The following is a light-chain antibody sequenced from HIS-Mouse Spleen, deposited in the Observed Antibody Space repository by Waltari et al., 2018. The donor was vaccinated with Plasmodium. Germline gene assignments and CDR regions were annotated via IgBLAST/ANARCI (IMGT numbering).Light chain of an antibody. V-gene: IGKV3-11*01. CDR2: DAS. CDR1: HSVSSY. CDR3: QQRSNWPRVLT. J-gene: IGKJ4*01. Sequence: EIVLTQSPATLSLSPGESATLSCRASHSVSSYFAWYQQKPGQAHRLLIYDASNRATGIPARFRGSGCGTDFTLTIRSLEPEDFAVYYCQQRSNWPRVLTFGGGTKVEIK.